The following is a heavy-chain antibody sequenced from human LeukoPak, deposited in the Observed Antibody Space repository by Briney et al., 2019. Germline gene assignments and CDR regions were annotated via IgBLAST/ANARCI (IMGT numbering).Heavy chain of an antibody. J-gene: IGHJ4*02. V-gene: IGHV3-23*01. D-gene: IGHD3-10*01. CDR2: ISGSGSST. CDR3: ARLLRGVVVPYYDY. Sequence: GGSLRLSCAASGFIFSSYAMSWVRQAPGKGLEWVSPISGSGSSTYYADSVKGRFTISRDNSKNTLYLQMSSLRAEDTAVYYCARLLRGVVVPYYDYWGQGTLVTVPS. CDR1: GFIFSSYA.